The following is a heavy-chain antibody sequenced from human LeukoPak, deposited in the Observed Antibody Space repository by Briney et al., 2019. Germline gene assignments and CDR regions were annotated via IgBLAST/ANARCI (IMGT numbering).Heavy chain of an antibody. CDR2: MNPNSGNT. V-gene: IGHV1-8*02. D-gene: IGHD2-21*01. CDR3: ARGKRGGDGSYYFDY. Sequence: ASVKVSCKASGGTFSSYAISWVRQATGQGLEWMGWMNPNSGNTGYAQKFQGRVTMTRNTSISTAYMELSSLRSEDTAVYYCARGKRGGDGSYYFDYWGQGTLVTVSS. CDR1: GGTFSSYA. J-gene: IGHJ4*02.